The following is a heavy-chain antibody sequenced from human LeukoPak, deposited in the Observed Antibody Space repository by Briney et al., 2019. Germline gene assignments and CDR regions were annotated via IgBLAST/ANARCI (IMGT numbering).Heavy chain of an antibody. Sequence: SETLSLTCAVSGYSISSDNWWGWIRQPPGKGLEWIGYIYYSGSVFYNPSLKSRVTMSVDTSKNQFSLKLSSVTAADTAVYYCASDYGDRDAFDIWGQGTMVTVSS. CDR1: GYSISSDNW. CDR2: IYYSGSV. J-gene: IGHJ3*02. V-gene: IGHV4-28*05. CDR3: ASDYGDRDAFDI. D-gene: IGHD4-17*01.